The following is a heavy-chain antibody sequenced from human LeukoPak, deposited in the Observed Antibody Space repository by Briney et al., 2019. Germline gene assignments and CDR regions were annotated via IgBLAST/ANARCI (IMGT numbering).Heavy chain of an antibody. J-gene: IGHJ2*01. D-gene: IGHD2-2*01. CDR3: ARDMGCSSTSCYHFFWYFDL. V-gene: IGHV1-18*01. CDR1: GYTFTSYG. Sequence: ASVKVSCKASGYTFTSYGISWVRQAPGQGLEWMGWISAYNGNTNYAQKLQGRVTMITDTSTSTAYMELRSLRSDDTAVYYCARDMGCSSTSCYHFFWYFDLWGRGTLVTVSS. CDR2: ISAYNGNT.